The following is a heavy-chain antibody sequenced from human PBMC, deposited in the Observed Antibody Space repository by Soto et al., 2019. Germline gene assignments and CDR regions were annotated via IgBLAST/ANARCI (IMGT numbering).Heavy chain of an antibody. CDR2: IIPILGIA. J-gene: IGHJ4*02. CDR1: GGTFSSYT. CDR3: ATKKRYFDY. V-gene: IGHV1-69*02. Sequence: QVQLVQSGAEVKKPGSSVKVSCKASGGTFSSYTISWVRQAPGQGLEWMGRIIPILGIANYAQKFQGRVTISADKSTSKAYMELSRLRSEGTAVYYCATKKRYFDYWGQGTLVTVSS.